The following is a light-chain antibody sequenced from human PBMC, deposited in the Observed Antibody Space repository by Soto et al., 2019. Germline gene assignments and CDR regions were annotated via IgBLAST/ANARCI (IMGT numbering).Light chain of an antibody. CDR2: EAT. Sequence: QSALTQPASVSGSPGQSITISCTGTNSDVGSYNFVSWYQQHPGKVPKLIIYEATKRPSGLSNRFSGSKSGNTASLTISGLQAEDEADYYCCSFAGGGATWVFGGGTKLTVL. CDR3: CSFAGGGATWV. V-gene: IGLV2-23*01. J-gene: IGLJ3*02. CDR1: NSDVGSYNF.